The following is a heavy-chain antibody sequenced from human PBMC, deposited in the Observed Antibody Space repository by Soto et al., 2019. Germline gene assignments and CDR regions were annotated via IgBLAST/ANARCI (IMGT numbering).Heavy chain of an antibody. CDR2: ISGSGGST. CDR3: AKDYYYDSSGLFDY. D-gene: IGHD3-22*01. J-gene: IGHJ4*02. V-gene: IGHV3-23*01. Sequence: GGSLRLSCAASGFTFSSYVMSWVRQAPGKGLEWVSAISGSGGSTYYADSVKGRFIISRDNSKNTLYLQMNSLRAEDTAVYYCAKDYYYDSSGLFDYWGQGTLVTVSS. CDR1: GFTFSSYV.